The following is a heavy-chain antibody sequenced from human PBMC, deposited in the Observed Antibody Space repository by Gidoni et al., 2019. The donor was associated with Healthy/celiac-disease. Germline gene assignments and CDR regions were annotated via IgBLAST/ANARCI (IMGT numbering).Heavy chain of an antibody. D-gene: IGHD4-17*01. J-gene: IGHJ6*02. CDR3: ARDYGGKGRGYYYYGMDV. CDR1: GGTFSSYA. V-gene: IGHV1-69*04. CDR2: IIPILGIA. Sequence: QVQLVQSGAEVKKPGSSVKVSCKASGGTFSSYAISWVRQAPGQGLEWMGRIIPILGIANYAQKFQGRVTITADKSTSTAYMELSSLRSEDTAVYYCARDYGGKGRGYYYYGMDVWGQGTTVTVSS.